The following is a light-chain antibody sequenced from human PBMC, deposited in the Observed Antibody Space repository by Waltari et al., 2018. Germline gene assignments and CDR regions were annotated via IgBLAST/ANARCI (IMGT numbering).Light chain of an antibody. CDR2: ANT. CDR3: QSYDSSLSGYVV. J-gene: IGLJ2*01. CDR1: SSHIGAGYD. Sequence: QSVLTQPPSVSGAPGQRVTISCTGSSSHIGAGYDVHWYQQLPGTAPKLLISANTNRPSGVPDRFSGSKSGTSASLAITGLQAEDEADYYCQSYDSSLSGYVVFGGGTKLTVL. V-gene: IGLV1-40*01.